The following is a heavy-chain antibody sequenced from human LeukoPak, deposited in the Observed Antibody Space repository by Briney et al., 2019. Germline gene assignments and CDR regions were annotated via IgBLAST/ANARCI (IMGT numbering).Heavy chain of an antibody. CDR2: TRYDGSNK. D-gene: IGHD3-22*01. CDR3: AKDQYYYDSSGYTDY. J-gene: IGHJ4*02. CDR1: GFTFSSYG. Sequence: GGSLRLXCAASGFTFSSYGMHWVRQAPGKGLEWVAFTRYDGSNKYYADSVKGRFTISRDNSKNTLYLQMNSLRAEDTAVYYCAKDQYYYDSSGYTDYWGQGTLVTVSS. V-gene: IGHV3-30*02.